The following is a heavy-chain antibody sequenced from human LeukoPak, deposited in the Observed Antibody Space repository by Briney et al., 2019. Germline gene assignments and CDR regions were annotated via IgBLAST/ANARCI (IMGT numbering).Heavy chain of an antibody. V-gene: IGHV3-23*01. J-gene: IGHJ4*02. CDR1: GFTFSSYS. CDR3: AKSRGSGSYYTYDY. CDR2: ISGSGGST. D-gene: IGHD3-10*01. Sequence: GGSLRLSCEASGFTFSSYSVNWVRQAPGKGLEWVSAISGSGGSTYYADSVKGRFTISRDNSKNTLYLQMNSLRAEDTAVYYCAKSRGSGSYYTYDYWGQGTLVTVSS.